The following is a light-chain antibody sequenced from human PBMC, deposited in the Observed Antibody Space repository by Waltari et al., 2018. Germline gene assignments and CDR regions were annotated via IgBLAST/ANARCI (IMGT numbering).Light chain of an antibody. V-gene: IGLV4-69*01. CDR3: QTWDTDIHVV. CDR1: RGHTNYA. CDR2: LNSDGSH. Sequence: QLVLTQSPSASASLGASVKLTCTLSRGHTNYAIAWHQQQPKKGPRFWMKLNSDGSHTKGDGIPDRFSGSSSGAERFLTISSLQSEDEGDYYCQTWDTDIHVVFGGGTKL. J-gene: IGLJ2*01.